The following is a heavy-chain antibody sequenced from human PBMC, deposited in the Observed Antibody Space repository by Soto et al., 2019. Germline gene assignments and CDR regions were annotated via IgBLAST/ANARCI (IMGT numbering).Heavy chain of an antibody. CDR3: AKRGVDTFGLSY. CDR1: GFTFSSFW. CDR2: INTDGSST. V-gene: IGHV3-74*01. D-gene: IGHD3-10*01. J-gene: IGHJ4*02. Sequence: EVQLVESGGGLVQPGGSLRLSCAVSGFTFSSFWMHWVRQAPGEGLVWVSRINTDGSSTSYADYVKGRFTISRDNAKNTLYIQMNSLRVEDTAMYYCAKRGVDTFGLSYWGQGTLVTVSS.